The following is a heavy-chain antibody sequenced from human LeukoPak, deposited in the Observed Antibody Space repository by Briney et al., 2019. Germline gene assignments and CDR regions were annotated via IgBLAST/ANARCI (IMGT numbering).Heavy chain of an antibody. CDR2: IYYSGST. J-gene: IGHJ4*02. CDR1: GGSISSYN. Sequence: PSETLSLTCTVSGGSISSYNWSWIRQPPGKGLEWIGYIYYSGSTNYNPSLKSRVTIAVDTSKNQFSLKLSSVTAAETAVYYCARERIAVAGGYYFDYWGQGALVTVSS. D-gene: IGHD6-19*01. V-gene: IGHV4-59*01. CDR3: ARERIAVAGGYYFDY.